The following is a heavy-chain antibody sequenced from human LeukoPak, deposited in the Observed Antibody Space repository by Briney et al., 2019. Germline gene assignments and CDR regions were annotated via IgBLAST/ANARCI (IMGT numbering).Heavy chain of an antibody. CDR3: AREFGKYYFDY. Sequence: PSETLSLTCTVSGGSISSGGYYWSWIRQHPGKGLEWIGYIYYSGSTYYNPSLKSRVTISVDTSKNQFSLKLSSVTAEDTAVYYCAREFGKYYFDYWGQGTLVTVSS. V-gene: IGHV4-31*03. J-gene: IGHJ4*02. CDR2: IYYSGST. D-gene: IGHD3-16*01. CDR1: GGSISSGGYY.